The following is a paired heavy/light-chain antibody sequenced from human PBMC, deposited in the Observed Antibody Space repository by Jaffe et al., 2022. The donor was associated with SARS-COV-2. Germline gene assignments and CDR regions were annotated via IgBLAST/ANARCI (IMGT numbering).Light chain of an antibody. CDR2: KAS. J-gene: IGKJ2*03. CDR1: QSISAW. CDR3: QQYNSYPYS. V-gene: IGKV1-5*03. Sequence: DIQMTQSPSTLSASVGDRVTITCRASQSISAWLAWYQQKPGKAPKFLIYKASSLQTGVPSRFSGSGSGTEFTLTISSLQPDDFATYYCQQYNSYPYSFGQGTKLQIK.
Heavy chain of an antibody. CDR3: ARDITIFRGGPFDY. CDR1: GYPISRDYN. J-gene: IGHJ4*02. D-gene: IGHD3-10*02. V-gene: IGHV4-38-2*02. Sequence: QVQLQESGPGLVKPSETLSLTCTVSGYPISRDYNWGWIRQPPGKGLEWIGSISRSGSTYYNPSLKSRVSISIDTSNNQFSLKLSSVTAADTAIYYCARDITIFRGGPFDYWGQGNLATVSS. CDR2: ISRSGST.